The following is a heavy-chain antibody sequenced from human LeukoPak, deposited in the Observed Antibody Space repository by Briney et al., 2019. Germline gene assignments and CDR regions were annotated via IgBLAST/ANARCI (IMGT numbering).Heavy chain of an antibody. Sequence: GGSLRLSCTAPGFAFSAYAMTWVRQVPGKGLEWVSSQTANSDDTTYADSVRGRFTMSRDNSKNSLYLQMNNLRAEDTATYYCGRDPNGNYVGAFEFWGQGTLVTVSS. D-gene: IGHD4-17*01. J-gene: IGHJ3*01. CDR3: GRDPNGNYVGAFEF. CDR2: QTANSDDT. CDR1: GFAFSAYA. V-gene: IGHV3-23*01.